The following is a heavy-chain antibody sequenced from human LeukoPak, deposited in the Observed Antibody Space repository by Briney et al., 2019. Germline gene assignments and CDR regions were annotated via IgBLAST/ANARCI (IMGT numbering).Heavy chain of an antibody. V-gene: IGHV1-69*05. J-gene: IGHJ5*02. CDR3: ARDEAGDWFDP. D-gene: IGHD6-19*01. CDR1: GGTFSSYA. CDR2: IIPTFGTA. Sequence: GASVTVSCKASGGTFSSYAISWVRQAPGQGLEWMGGIIPTFGTANYAQKFQGRVTITTDESTSTAYMELSSLRSEDTAVYYCARDEAGDWFDPWGQGTLVTVSS.